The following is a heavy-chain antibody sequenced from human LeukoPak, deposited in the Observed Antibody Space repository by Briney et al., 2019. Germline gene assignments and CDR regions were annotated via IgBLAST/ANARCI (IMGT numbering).Heavy chain of an antibody. CDR3: ARSLSGMDAFDI. D-gene: IGHD3-10*01. Sequence: PSETLSLTCTVSGGSISSGSYYWSWIRQPAGKGLEWIGRIYTSGSTNYNPSLKSRVTISVDTSKNQFSLKLSSVTAADTAVYYCARSLSGMDAFDIWGQGTMVTVSS. CDR1: GGSISSGSYY. V-gene: IGHV4-61*02. CDR2: IYTSGST. J-gene: IGHJ3*02.